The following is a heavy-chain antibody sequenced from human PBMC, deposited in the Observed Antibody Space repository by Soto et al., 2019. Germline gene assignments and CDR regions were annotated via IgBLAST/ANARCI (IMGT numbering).Heavy chain of an antibody. CDR1: GGTFSSYA. CDR3: ARPRYYYDSSGYWDWYFDL. V-gene: IGHV1-69*01. J-gene: IGHJ2*01. Sequence: QVQLVQSGAEVKKPGSSVKVSCKASGGTFSSYAISWVRQAPGQGLEWMGGIIPIFGTANYAQKFQGRVTITADEATSTAYMGLRSRRSEDTAVYYCARPRYYYDSSGYWDWYFDLWGRGTLFTVSS. CDR2: IIPIFGTA. D-gene: IGHD3-22*01.